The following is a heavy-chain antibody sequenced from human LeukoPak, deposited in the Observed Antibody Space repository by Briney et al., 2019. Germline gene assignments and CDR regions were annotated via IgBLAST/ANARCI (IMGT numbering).Heavy chain of an antibody. CDR1: GYSISSGYY. V-gene: IGHV4-38-2*01. CDR2: IYHSGST. J-gene: IGHJ4*02. CDR3: ARSIAVVGTFYFDY. D-gene: IGHD6-19*01. Sequence: PSETLSLTCAVSGYSISSGYYWVWIRQPPGKGLEWTGTIYHSGSTYYNPSLKSQVTISVDTSKNQFSLKLSSVTAADTAVYYCARSIAVVGTFYFDYWGQGTLVTVSS.